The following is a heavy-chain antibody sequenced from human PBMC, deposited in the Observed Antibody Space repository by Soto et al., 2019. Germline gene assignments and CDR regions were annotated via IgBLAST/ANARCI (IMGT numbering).Heavy chain of an antibody. Sequence: PGGSLRLSCAASGFTFGHYAIHWVRQPPGKGLEWVSSIGGGGGTTGYADSVRGRFTISRDNSKSTVYLQMNILRADDTAVYYCAKGMGLLYSSSWHYFDYWGQGTLVTVSS. J-gene: IGHJ4*02. CDR3: AKGMGLLYSSSWHYFDY. V-gene: IGHV3-23*01. D-gene: IGHD6-13*01. CDR1: GFTFGHYA. CDR2: IGGGGGTT.